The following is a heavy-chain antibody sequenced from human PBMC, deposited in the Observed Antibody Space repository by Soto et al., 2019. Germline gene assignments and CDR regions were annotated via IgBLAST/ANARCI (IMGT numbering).Heavy chain of an antibody. CDR2: ISGSGGST. CDR3: ARRGSGSYYDY. CDR1: GFTFSSYA. Sequence: EVQLLESGGGLVQPGGSLRLACAASGFTFSSYAMRWVRQAPGKGLEWVSAISGSGGSTYYADSVKGRFTISRDNSKNTLYLQMNSLRAEDTAVYYCARRGSGSYYDYWGQGTLVTVSS. D-gene: IGHD1-26*01. V-gene: IGHV3-23*01. J-gene: IGHJ4*02.